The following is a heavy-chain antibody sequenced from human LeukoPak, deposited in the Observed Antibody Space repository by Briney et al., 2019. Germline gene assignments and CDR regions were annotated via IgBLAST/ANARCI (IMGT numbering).Heavy chain of an antibody. CDR1: GYTFTSYY. Sequence: ASVKVSCKASGYTFTSYYMHWVRQAPGQGLEWMGIINPSGGSTSYAQKFQGRVTMTRDTSTSTVYMELSSLGSEDTAVYYCARESVGYYDFWSGYYLGFDYWGQGTLVTVSS. V-gene: IGHV1-46*01. D-gene: IGHD3-3*01. CDR2: INPSGGST. CDR3: ARESVGYYDFWSGYYLGFDY. J-gene: IGHJ4*02.